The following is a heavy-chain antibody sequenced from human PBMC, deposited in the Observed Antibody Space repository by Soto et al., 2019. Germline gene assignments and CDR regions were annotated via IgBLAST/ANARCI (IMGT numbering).Heavy chain of an antibody. D-gene: IGHD3-10*01. CDR2: INPNSGGT. V-gene: IGHV1-2*04. CDR1: GYTFTGYY. Sequence: ASVKVSCKASGYTFTGYYMHWVRQAPGQGLEWMGWINPNSGGTNYAQKFQGWVTMTRDTSISTAYMELSRLRSDDTAVYYCARDEGYYGSGSYYPLDYYYYYGMDVWGQGTTVTVSS. CDR3: ARDEGYYGSGSYYPLDYYYYYGMDV. J-gene: IGHJ6*02.